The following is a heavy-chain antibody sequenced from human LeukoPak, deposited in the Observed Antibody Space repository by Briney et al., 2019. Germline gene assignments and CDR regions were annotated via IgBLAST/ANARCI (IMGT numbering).Heavy chain of an antibody. D-gene: IGHD3-10*01. J-gene: IGHJ4*02. CDR2: IYYSGST. CDR3: ASNYHGSGCLDY. Sequence: PSETLSLTCTVSGGSISSYYWSWIRQPPGKGLEWIGYIYYSGSTNYNPSLKSRVTVSVDTSKNQFSLKLSSVTAADTAVYYCASNYHGSGCLDYWGQGNLVTVSS. V-gene: IGHV4-59*08. CDR1: GGSISSYY.